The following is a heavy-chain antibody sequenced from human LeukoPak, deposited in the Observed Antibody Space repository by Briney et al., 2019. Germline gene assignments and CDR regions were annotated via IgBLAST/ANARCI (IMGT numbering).Heavy chain of an antibody. Sequence: PSETLSLTCTVSGGSISSSSYYWGWIRQPPGKGLEWIGYIYYSGSTNYNPSLKSRVTISVDTSKNQFSLKLSSVTAADTAVYYCARQGQKWERSRAPFDYWGQGTLVTVSS. CDR1: GGSISSSSYY. V-gene: IGHV4-61*05. CDR2: IYYSGST. J-gene: IGHJ4*02. D-gene: IGHD1-26*01. CDR3: ARQGQKWERSRAPFDY.